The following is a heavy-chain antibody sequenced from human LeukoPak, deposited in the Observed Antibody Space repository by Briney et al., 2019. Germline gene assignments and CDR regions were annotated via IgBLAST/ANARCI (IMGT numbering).Heavy chain of an antibody. D-gene: IGHD6-19*01. V-gene: IGHV4-59*08. CDR2: NYYSGST. CDR3: ARNADIAVASVHFDY. Sequence: SETLSLTCTVSGGSISSFYWGWIRQPPGKGLEWIGYNYYSGSTYYNPSLKSRVTISVDTSKNQFSPKLSSVTAADTAVYYCARNADIAVASVHFDYWGQGTLVTVSS. J-gene: IGHJ4*02. CDR1: GGSISSFY.